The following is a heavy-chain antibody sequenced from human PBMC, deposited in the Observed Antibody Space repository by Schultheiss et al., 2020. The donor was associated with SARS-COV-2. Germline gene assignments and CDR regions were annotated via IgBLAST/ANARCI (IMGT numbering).Heavy chain of an antibody. Sequence: SQTLSLTCAVYGGSFSGYYWSWIRQHPGKGLEWIGYIYYSGSTYYNPSLKSRVTISVDTSKNQFSLKLSSVTAADTAVYYCARVPYYASIYYYYMDVWGKGTTVTVSS. V-gene: IGHV4-31*02. CDR3: ARVPYYASIYYYYMDV. CDR1: GGSFSGYY. D-gene: IGHD3-3*01. J-gene: IGHJ6*03. CDR2: IYYSGST.